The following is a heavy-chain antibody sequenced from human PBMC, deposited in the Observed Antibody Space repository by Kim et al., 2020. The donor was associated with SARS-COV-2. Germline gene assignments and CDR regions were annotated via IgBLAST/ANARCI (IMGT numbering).Heavy chain of an antibody. D-gene: IGHD3-10*01. CDR3: AALDSVQVPGGI. V-gene: IGHV3-48*03. Sequence: YVYSVKGRFTMSRDNAKNSWYLQMNSLRTEDTAIYYCAALDSVQVPGGIWGQGTLVTVSS. J-gene: IGHJ4*02.